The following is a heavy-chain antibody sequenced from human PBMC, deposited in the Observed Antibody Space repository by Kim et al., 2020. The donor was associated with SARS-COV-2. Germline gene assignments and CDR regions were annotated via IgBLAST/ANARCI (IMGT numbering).Heavy chain of an antibody. J-gene: IGHJ3*02. CDR2: ISASGQYI. Sequence: GGSLRLSCAASGFTFSRYTMNWVRQSPGKRLEWVSTISASGQYIFYADFVKGRFTISRDNSRNTLSVQMNSLRAEDTAIYYCATLNDVISRAFHIWGQGT. D-gene: IGHD3-10*01. CDR3: ATLNDVISRAFHI. CDR1: GFTFSRYT. V-gene: IGHV3-23*01.